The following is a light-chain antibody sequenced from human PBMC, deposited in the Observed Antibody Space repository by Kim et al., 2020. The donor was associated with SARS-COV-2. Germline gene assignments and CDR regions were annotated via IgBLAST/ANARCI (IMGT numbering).Light chain of an antibody. CDR1: QSIRSY. Sequence: SASVGDKVTIACRASQSIRSYVNWYKQRPGKAPKALIYTASTLHSGVPARFSGSGAGTDFTFTISSLQPEDCGTYYCQQTFSIPYSFGQGTKLEI. CDR3: QQTFSIPYS. CDR2: TAS. V-gene: IGKV1-39*01. J-gene: IGKJ2*03.